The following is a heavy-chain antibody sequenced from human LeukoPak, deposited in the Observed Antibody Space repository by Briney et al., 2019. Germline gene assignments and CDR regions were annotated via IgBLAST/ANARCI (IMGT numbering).Heavy chain of an antibody. Sequence: GGSLRLSCAASGFTFTSYSMNWVRQAPGKGLEWVSSITSSDYIYYADSVKGRFTISRDNAKNSLYLQMNSLRAEDTAVYYCARGYYDILTGYPGDYWGQGTLVTVSS. CDR2: ITSSDYI. CDR1: GFTFTSYS. V-gene: IGHV3-21*01. D-gene: IGHD3-9*01. J-gene: IGHJ4*02. CDR3: ARGYYDILTGYPGDY.